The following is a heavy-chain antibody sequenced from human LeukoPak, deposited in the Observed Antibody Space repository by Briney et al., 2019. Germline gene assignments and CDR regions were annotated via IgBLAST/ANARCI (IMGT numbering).Heavy chain of an antibody. D-gene: IGHD3-22*01. CDR1: GFTFSSYA. J-gene: IGHJ3*02. V-gene: IGHV3-23*01. Sequence: GGPLRLSCAASGFTFSSYAMSWVRQAPGKGLEWVSAISGSGGSTYYADSVKGRFTISRDNSKNTLYLQMNSLRAEDTAVYYCAKVSKYYYDSSGIRGAFDIWGQGTMVTVSS. CDR2: ISGSGGST. CDR3: AKVSKYYYDSSGIRGAFDI.